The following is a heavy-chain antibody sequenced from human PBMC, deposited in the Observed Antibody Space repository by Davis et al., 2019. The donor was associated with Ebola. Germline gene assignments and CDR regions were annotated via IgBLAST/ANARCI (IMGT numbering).Heavy chain of an antibody. CDR1: GGSISSHY. V-gene: IGHV4-4*07. J-gene: IGHJ6*02. D-gene: IGHD6-19*01. CDR2: IYTSGST. Sequence: SETLSLTCTVSGGSISSHYWSWFRQPAGKGLEWIGRIYTSGSTSYNPSLKSRVTISVDTSKNQFSLKLSSVTAADTAVYYCAREFSSGWNYYYGMDVWGQGTLVTVSS. CDR3: AREFSSGWNYYYGMDV.